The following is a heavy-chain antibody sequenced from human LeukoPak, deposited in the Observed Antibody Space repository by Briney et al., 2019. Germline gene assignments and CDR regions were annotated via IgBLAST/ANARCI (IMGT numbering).Heavy chain of an antibody. D-gene: IGHD3-9*01. CDR2: IYYSGST. V-gene: IGHV4-59*08. CDR1: GGSMSTCY. J-gene: IGHJ4*02. Sequence: PSETLSLTCTVSGGSMSTCYWNWIRQPPGKGLEWIGYIYYSGSTNYNPSLKSRFTISVDTSKNQFSLKLSSVTAADTAVYYCARQYDILTGFDYWGQGTLVTVSS. CDR3: ARQYDILTGFDY.